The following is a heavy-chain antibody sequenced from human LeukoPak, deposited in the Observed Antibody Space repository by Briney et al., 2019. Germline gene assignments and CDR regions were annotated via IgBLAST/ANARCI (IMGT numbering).Heavy chain of an antibody. CDR1: GYSFADSW. CDR2: IYPGDSDT. D-gene: IGHD3-10*01. J-gene: IGHJ4*02. CDR3: ARQYGRPYDY. V-gene: IGHV5-51*01. Sequence: GESLKISCKGSGYSFADSWIGWVRQMPGKGLEWMGLIYPGDSDTRYSPSFQGQVSISVDKSISTTFLQWSSLKASDTAMYCRARQYGRPYDYWGQGTLVSVSS.